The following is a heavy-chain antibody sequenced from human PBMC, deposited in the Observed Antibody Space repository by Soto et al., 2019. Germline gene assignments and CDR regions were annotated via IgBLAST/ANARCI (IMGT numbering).Heavy chain of an antibody. D-gene: IGHD2-21*02. Sequence: QVQLVQSGAEVKKPGSSVKVSCKASGGTFSSYAISWVRQAPGQGLEWMGGIIPIFGTANYAQKFQGRVTITADESTSPAYRELSSLRSEDTAVYYCARDMIGGNSGISWFDPWGQGTLVTVSS. J-gene: IGHJ5*02. V-gene: IGHV1-69*12. CDR2: IIPIFGTA. CDR3: ARDMIGGNSGISWFDP. CDR1: GGTFSSYA.